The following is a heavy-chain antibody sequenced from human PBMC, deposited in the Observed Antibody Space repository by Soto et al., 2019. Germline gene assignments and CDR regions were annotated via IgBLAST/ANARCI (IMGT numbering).Heavy chain of an antibody. D-gene: IGHD2-2*01. V-gene: IGHV3-33*01. CDR1: GFTFSSYG. J-gene: IGHJ6*03. CDR2: IWYDGSNK. Sequence: GGSLRLSCAASGFTFSSYGMHWVRQAPGKGLEWVAVIWYDGSNKYYADSVKGRFTIPRDNSKNTLYLQMNSLRAEDTAVYYCARDPGIVVVPAAAGQYYYYYMDVWGKGTTVTVSS. CDR3: ARDPGIVVVPAAAGQYYYYYMDV.